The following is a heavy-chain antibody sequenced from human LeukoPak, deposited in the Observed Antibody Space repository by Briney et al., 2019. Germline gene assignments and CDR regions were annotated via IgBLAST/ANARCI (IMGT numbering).Heavy chain of an antibody. CDR2: INSDGSST. Sequence: GGSLRLSCAASGFTVSSNYMSWVRQAPGKGLVWVSRINSDGSSTSYADSVKGRFTISRDNAKNTLYLQMNSLRAEDTAVYYCARSMGMFDYWGQGTLVTVSS. D-gene: IGHD2/OR15-2a*01. CDR3: ARSMGMFDY. J-gene: IGHJ4*02. V-gene: IGHV3-74*01. CDR1: GFTVSSNY.